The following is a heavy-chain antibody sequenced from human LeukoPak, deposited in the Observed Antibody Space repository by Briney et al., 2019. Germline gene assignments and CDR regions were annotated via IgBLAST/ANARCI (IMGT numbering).Heavy chain of an antibody. CDR1: GFTFSSYW. J-gene: IGHJ3*02. CDR3: ARVELLWFGELLSTRPDAFDI. Sequence: GGSLRLSCAASGFTFSSYWMSWVRQAPGKGLEWVANIKQDGSEKYYVDSVKGRFTISRDNAKNSLYLQMNSLRAEDTAVYYCARVELLWFGELLSTRPDAFDIWGQGTMATVSS. CDR2: IKQDGSEK. D-gene: IGHD3-10*01. V-gene: IGHV3-7*01.